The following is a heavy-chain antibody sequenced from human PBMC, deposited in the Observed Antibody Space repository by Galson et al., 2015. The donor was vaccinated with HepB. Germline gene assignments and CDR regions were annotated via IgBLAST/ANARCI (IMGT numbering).Heavy chain of an antibody. CDR2: TYYRSKWYN. CDR1: GDSVSSNSAA. CDR3: ARDLPLRAVAGPRDYYYYMDV. D-gene: IGHD6-19*01. V-gene: IGHV6-1*01. J-gene: IGHJ6*03. Sequence: CAISGDSVSSNSAAWNWIRQSPSRGLEWLGRTYYRSKWYNDYAVSVKSRITINPDTSKNQFSLQLNSVTPEDTAVYYCARDLPLRAVAGPRDYYYYMDVWGKGTPVTASS.